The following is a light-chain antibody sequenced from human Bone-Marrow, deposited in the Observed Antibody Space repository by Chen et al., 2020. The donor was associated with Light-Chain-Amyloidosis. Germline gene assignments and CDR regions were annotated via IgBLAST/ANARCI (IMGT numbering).Light chain of an antibody. V-gene: IGLV2-14*03. CDR3: SSYTSSSTLV. Sequence: FALTLFASVSLSPGHSVTIPFTDTSSDVGGYNYVSWYQQHPGKAPKLMIYDVSTRPSGVSNRFSGSKSGNTASLTISGLQAEDEADYYCSSYTSSSTLVFGGGTKLTVL. J-gene: IGLJ3*02. CDR2: DVS. CDR1: SSDVGGYNY.